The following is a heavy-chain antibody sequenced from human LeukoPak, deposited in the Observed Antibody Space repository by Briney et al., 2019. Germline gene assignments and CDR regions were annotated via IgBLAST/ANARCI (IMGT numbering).Heavy chain of an antibody. Sequence: PSETLSLTCDVYGGSFSGYYWSWIRQPPEKGLEWIGEINHSGSTNYNPSLKSRVTISVDTSKNQFSLKLSSVTAADTAVYYCARDRYYYDSSGYYSGYYYYYMDVWGKGTTVTVSS. V-gene: IGHV4-34*01. CDR2: INHSGST. J-gene: IGHJ6*03. D-gene: IGHD3-22*01. CDR1: GGSFSGYY. CDR3: ARDRYYYDSSGYYSGYYYYYMDV.